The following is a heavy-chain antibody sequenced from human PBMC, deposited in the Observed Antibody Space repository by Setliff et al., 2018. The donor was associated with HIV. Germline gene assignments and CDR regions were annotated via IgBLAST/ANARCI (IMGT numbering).Heavy chain of an antibody. Sequence: ASVKVSCKASGYTFTTYPMNWVRQAPGQGLEWLGWINTITGKPTYAQGFTGRFVFSLDASDSTAYLQITDLKAEDTAVYYCAREVVVAGVHYYNMDVWGKGTTVTVSS. CDR2: INTITGKP. CDR3: AREVVVAGVHYYNMDV. CDR1: GYTFTTYP. J-gene: IGHJ6*03. D-gene: IGHD2-15*01. V-gene: IGHV7-4-1*02.